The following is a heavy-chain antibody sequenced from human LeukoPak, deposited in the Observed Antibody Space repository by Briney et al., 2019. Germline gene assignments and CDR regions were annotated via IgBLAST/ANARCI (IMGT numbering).Heavy chain of an antibody. CDR3: ARDSNYDY. CDR1: GFTVSSTY. CDR2: LYSGGTT. Sequence: GGSLRLSCAASGFTVSSTYMSWVRQAPGKGLEWVSVLYSGGTTYYADSVKGRFTISRENAKNTLYLQMNSLRAEDTAVYYCARDSNYDYWGQGTLVTVSS. J-gene: IGHJ4*02. D-gene: IGHD6-13*01. V-gene: IGHV3-66*02.